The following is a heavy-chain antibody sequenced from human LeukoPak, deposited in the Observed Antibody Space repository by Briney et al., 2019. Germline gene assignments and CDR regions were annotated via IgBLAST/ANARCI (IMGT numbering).Heavy chain of an antibody. V-gene: IGHV1-2*02. J-gene: IGHJ4*02. D-gene: IGHD3-3*01. CDR1: GYTFTGYY. CDR3: ARDPVGPRNNWSGLYVVFDY. CDR2: INPNSGGT. Sequence: ASVKVSCKASGYTFTGYYMHWVRQAPGQGLEWMGWINPNSGGTNYAQKFQGRVTMTRDTSISTAYMELSRLRSDDTAVYYCARDPVGPRNNWSGLYVVFDYWGQGTLVTVSS.